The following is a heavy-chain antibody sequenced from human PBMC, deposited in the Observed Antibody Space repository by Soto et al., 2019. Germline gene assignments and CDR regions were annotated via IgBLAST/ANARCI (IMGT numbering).Heavy chain of an antibody. V-gene: IGHV4-31*03. D-gene: IGHD4-17*01. CDR3: ARGGVGGYYGDYPHFDY. J-gene: IGHJ4*02. CDR2: IYYSGST. Sequence: QVQLQESGPGLVKPSQTLSLTCTVSGGSISSGGYYWSWIRQHPGKGLEWIGYIYYSGSTYYNPSLKSRVTISVDTSKNQFSLKLSSVTAADTAVYYCARGGVGGYYGDYPHFDYWGQGTLVTVSS. CDR1: GGSISSGGYY.